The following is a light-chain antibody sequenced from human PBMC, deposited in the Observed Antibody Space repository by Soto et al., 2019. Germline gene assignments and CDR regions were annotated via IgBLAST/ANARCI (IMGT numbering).Light chain of an antibody. CDR2: GAS. J-gene: IGKJ4*01. CDR1: QTVRNN. Sequence: EFVLTQSPGTLSLSPGERATLSCRASQTVRNNYLAWYQQKPGQAPRLLIYGASTRATGIPARFSGSGSGTEFTLSISSLQSEDFAVYYCQQYYDWPSLTFGGGTKVDIK. V-gene: IGKV3-15*01. CDR3: QQYYDWPSLT.